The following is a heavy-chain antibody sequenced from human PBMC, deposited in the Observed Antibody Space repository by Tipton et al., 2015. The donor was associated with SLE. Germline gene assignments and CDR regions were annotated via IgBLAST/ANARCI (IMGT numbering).Heavy chain of an antibody. CDR3: AGGMPSGSYNY. Sequence: TLSLTCTVSGGSISSYYWSWIRQPPGKGLEWIGYIYYSGSTNYNPSLKSRVTISVDTSKNQFSLKLSSVTAADTAVYYCAGGMPSGSYNYWGQGTLGTVSS. D-gene: IGHD1-26*01. CDR1: GGSISSYY. J-gene: IGHJ4*02. CDR2: IYYSGST. V-gene: IGHV4-59*01.